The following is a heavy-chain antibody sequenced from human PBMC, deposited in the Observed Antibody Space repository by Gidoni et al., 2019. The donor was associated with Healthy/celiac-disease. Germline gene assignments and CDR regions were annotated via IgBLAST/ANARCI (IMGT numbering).Heavy chain of an antibody. D-gene: IGHD7-27*01. V-gene: IGHV4-39*01. CDR3: ARHRVGGLGDY. Sequence: QLQLQESGPGLVKPSETPSLTCTVPGGSISSSSYYWGWLRQPPGKGLEWIGSIYYSGSTYYNPCLKSRVAISVDTSKNQFSLKLGSVTAADTAVYYCARHRVGGLGDYWGQGTLVTVSS. CDR1: GGSISSSSYY. J-gene: IGHJ4*02. CDR2: IYYSGST.